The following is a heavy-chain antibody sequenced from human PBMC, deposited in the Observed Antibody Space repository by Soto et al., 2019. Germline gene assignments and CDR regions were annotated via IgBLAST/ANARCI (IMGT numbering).Heavy chain of an antibody. Sequence: ASVKVSCKASGYTFTSYGISWVRQAPGQGLEWMGWISAYNGNTNYAQKLQGRVTMTTDTSTSTAYMELRSLRSDDTAVYYCARGIRIAPTTDGRFGPWGQGTLVTVSS. CDR2: ISAYNGNT. D-gene: IGHD6-13*01. V-gene: IGHV1-18*01. J-gene: IGHJ5*02. CDR3: ARGIRIAPTTDGRFGP. CDR1: GYTFTSYG.